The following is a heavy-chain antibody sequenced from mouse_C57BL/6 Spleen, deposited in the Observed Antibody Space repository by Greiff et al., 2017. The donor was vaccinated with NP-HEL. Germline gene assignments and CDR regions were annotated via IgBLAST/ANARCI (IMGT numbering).Heavy chain of an antibody. CDR2: IDPEDGET. Sequence: EVQLQQSGAELVKPGASVKLSCTASGFNIKDYYMHWVKQRTEQGLEWIGRIDPEDGETKYAPKFQGKATLTADTSSNTAYLQLSSLTSEDTAIYYCAREEGWLLSYAMDYWGQGTSVTVSS. D-gene: IGHD2-3*01. CDR1: GFNIKDYY. J-gene: IGHJ4*01. V-gene: IGHV14-2*01. CDR3: AREEGWLLSYAMDY.